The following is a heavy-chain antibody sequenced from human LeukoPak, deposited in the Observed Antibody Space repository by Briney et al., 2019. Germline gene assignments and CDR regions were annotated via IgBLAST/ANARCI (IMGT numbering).Heavy chain of an antibody. D-gene: IGHD2-2*01. CDR3: ARDCSSTGGVPHVDY. Sequence: GASVTVSYKASGYTFTIYGISWVRQAPGQGLEWMGWISAYNGNTNYAQKLQGRVTMTTDTSTSTVNMELRSLTSDDTAVYYCARDCSSTGGVPHVDYWGQGTLVTVSS. CDR2: ISAYNGNT. J-gene: IGHJ4*02. CDR1: GYTFTIYG. V-gene: IGHV1-18*04.